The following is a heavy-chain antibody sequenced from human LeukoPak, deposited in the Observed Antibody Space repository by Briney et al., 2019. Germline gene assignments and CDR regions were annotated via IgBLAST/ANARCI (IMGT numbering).Heavy chain of an antibody. CDR1: GFTFSDYA. CDR2: FKTNYNQV. CDR3: ARSAPDYTRFDF. D-gene: IGHD4-11*01. V-gene: IGHV3-23*05. J-gene: IGHJ4*02. Sequence: GGSLRLSCVASGFTFSDYAMNWVRQAPGKGLEWVSTFKTNYNQVYYAESVRGRFTISTDNSKNTAYLQMNSLRVEDTALYYCARSAPDYTRFDFWGQGALVTVSS.